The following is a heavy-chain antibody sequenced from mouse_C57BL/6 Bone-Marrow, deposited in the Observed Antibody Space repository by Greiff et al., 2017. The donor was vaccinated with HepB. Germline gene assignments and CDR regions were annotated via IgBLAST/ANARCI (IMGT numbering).Heavy chain of an antibody. D-gene: IGHD2-3*01. J-gene: IGHJ3*01. Sequence: EVQLQQSGAELVRPGASVKLSCTASGFNIKDDYMHWVKQRPEQGLEWIGWIDPENGDTEYASKFQGKATITVDTSSNTAYLQLSSLTSEDTAVYYGTPMVTPWFAYWGQGTLVTVSA. CDR1: GFNIKDDY. CDR2: IDPENGDT. CDR3: TPMVTPWFAY. V-gene: IGHV14-4*01.